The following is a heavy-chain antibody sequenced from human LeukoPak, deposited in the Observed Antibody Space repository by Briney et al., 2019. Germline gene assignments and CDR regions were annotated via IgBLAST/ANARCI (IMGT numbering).Heavy chain of an antibody. Sequence: GGSLRLSCAASGFTFSSYSMNWVRQAPGKGLEWVSYISSSGSTIYYADSVKGRFTISRDNAKNSLYLQMNSLRAEDTAVYYCAGGYSSSWFDYWGQGTLVTVSS. CDR2: ISSSGSTI. V-gene: IGHV3-48*04. CDR1: GFTFSSYS. J-gene: IGHJ4*02. D-gene: IGHD6-13*01. CDR3: AGGYSSSWFDY.